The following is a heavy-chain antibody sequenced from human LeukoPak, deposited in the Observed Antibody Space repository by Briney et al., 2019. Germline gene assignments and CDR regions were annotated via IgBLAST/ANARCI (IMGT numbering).Heavy chain of an antibody. CDR3: ARDFDYGDGDAFDI. D-gene: IGHD4-17*01. CDR1: GYTFTGYY. Sequence: GASVKVSCKASGYTFTGYYMHWVRQAPGQGLEWMGWINPNSGGTNYAQKFQGRVTMTRDTSTSTAYMELSRLRSDDTAVYYCARDFDYGDGDAFDIWGQGTMVTVSS. CDR2: INPNSGGT. V-gene: IGHV1-2*02. J-gene: IGHJ3*02.